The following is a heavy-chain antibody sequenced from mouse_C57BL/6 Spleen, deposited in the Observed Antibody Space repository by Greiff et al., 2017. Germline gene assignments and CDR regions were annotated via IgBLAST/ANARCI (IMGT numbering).Heavy chain of an antibody. D-gene: IGHD4-1*01. CDR1: GYTFTSYW. Sequence: VQLQQPGAELVKPGASVKLSCKASGYTFTSYWMHWVKQRPGQGLEWIGMIHPNSGSTNYNEKFKSKATLTVDKSSSTAYMQLSSLTSEDSAVFYCARETGRDAWFAYWGKGTLVTVSA. CDR3: ARETGRDAWFAY. CDR2: IHPNSGST. V-gene: IGHV1-64*01. J-gene: IGHJ3*01.